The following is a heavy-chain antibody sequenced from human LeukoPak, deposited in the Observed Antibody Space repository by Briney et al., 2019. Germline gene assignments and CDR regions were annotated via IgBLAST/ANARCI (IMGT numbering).Heavy chain of an antibody. J-gene: IGHJ6*02. CDR1: GFTFSNYA. Sequence: GGSLRLSCAASGFTFSNYAMNWVRQAPGQGLEWVSTISGSGGSTYYADSVKGRFTISRDNSKNTLYLQMNSLRAEDTAVYYCAKDYDGMDVWGQGTTVTVSS. CDR3: AKDYDGMDV. CDR2: ISGSGGST. V-gene: IGHV3-23*01.